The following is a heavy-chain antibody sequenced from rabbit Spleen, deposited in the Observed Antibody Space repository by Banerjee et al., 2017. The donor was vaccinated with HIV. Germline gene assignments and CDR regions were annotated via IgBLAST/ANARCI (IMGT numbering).Heavy chain of an antibody. CDR1: GFTLSSYG. CDR3: VRDQAGYDGYGPYYFNL. Sequence: QLEESAGGLVQPGGSLKLSCKASGFTLSSYGVSWVRQAPGKGLEWIGYIDPIFGSTYYANWVNGRFTISSHNAQNTLFLQLSSLTAADTATYFCVRDQAGYDGYGPYYFNLWGPGTLVTVS. D-gene: IGHD6-1*01. J-gene: IGHJ4*01. CDR2: IDPIFGST. V-gene: IGHV1S7*01.